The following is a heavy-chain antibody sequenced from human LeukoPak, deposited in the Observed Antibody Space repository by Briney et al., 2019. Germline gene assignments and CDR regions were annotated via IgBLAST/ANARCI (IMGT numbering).Heavy chain of an antibody. Sequence: GGSLRLSCTASGFTFSSYAMSWVRQAPGKGLEWVSAISGSGGSTYYADSVKGRFTISRDNSKNTLYLQMNSLRAEDTAVYYCAKGTGIVGATSDAFDIWGQGTMVTVSS. D-gene: IGHD1-26*01. J-gene: IGHJ3*02. CDR3: AKGTGIVGATSDAFDI. V-gene: IGHV3-23*01. CDR1: GFTFSSYA. CDR2: ISGSGGST.